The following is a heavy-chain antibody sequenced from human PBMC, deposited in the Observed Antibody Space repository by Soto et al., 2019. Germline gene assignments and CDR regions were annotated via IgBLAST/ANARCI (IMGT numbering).Heavy chain of an antibody. D-gene: IGHD6-13*01. J-gene: IGHJ4*02. CDR3: ARYRGYSSSWFAYFDY. CDR2: INHSGST. V-gene: IGHV4-34*01. Sequence: QVQLQQWGAGLLKPWETLSLTCAVYGGSFSGYYCSWIRQPPGKGLEWIGEINHSGSTNYNPSLKSRVTISVDTSKNQFSLKLSSVTAADTAVYYCARYRGYSSSWFAYFDYWGQGTLVTVSS. CDR1: GGSFSGYY.